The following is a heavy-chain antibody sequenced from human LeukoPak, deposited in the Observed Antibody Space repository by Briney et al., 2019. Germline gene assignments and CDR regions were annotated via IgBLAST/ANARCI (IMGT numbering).Heavy chain of an antibody. V-gene: IGHV3-30*02. D-gene: IGHD6-6*01. CDR1: GFTFSSYW. J-gene: IGHJ6*03. Sequence: GGSLRLSCAASGFTFSSYWMHWVRQAPGKGLEWVAFIRYDESNKYYADSVKGRFTISRDNSKSTLYLQMNSLRAEDTAAYYCAKEGEQLVYYYYYMDVWGKGTTVTVSS. CDR2: IRYDESNK. CDR3: AKEGEQLVYYYYYMDV.